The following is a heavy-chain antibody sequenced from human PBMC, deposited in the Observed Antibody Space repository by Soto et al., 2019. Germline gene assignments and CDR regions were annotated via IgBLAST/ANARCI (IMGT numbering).Heavy chain of an antibody. Sequence: LRLSCAASGFTFSDYAMSWVRQAPGKGLEWVSAIDGSSATTDYADSVKGRFTISRDNSKNTLFLHMSGLRAEDTAVYYCARDRRPSIYSGLAVWGQGTTVTVSS. V-gene: IGHV3-23*01. CDR2: IDGSSATT. CDR1: GFTFSDYA. D-gene: IGHD2-2*01. J-gene: IGHJ6*02. CDR3: ARDRRPSIYSGLAV.